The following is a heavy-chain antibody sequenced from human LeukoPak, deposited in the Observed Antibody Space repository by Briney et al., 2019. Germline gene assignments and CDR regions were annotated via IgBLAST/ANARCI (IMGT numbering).Heavy chain of an antibody. Sequence: ASVKVSCKASGYTFTSYYMHWVRQAPGQGLEWMGIINPSGGSTSYAQKFQGRVTITADKSTSTAYMELSSLRSEDTAVYYCASRGYSYVFDYWGQGTLVTVSS. D-gene: IGHD5-18*01. V-gene: IGHV1-46*01. CDR3: ASRGYSYVFDY. J-gene: IGHJ4*02. CDR2: INPSGGST. CDR1: GYTFTSYY.